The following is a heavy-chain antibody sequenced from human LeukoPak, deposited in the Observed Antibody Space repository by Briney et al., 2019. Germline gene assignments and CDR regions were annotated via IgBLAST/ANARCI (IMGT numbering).Heavy chain of an antibody. CDR1: GGSISSDA. CDR3: ARCGVANWYFDL. D-gene: IGHD2-15*01. V-gene: IGHV4-59*08. J-gene: IGHJ2*01. Sequence: PSETLSLTCTVSGGSISSDAWSWIRQPPGKGLEWIAYIVYSGSINYNPSLKSRVTISVDTSKNQFSLKLNSVTAADTAVYYCARCGVANWYFDLWGRGTLVTVSS. CDR2: IVYSGSI.